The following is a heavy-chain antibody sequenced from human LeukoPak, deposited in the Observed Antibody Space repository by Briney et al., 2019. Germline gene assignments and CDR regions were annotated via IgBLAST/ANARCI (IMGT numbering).Heavy chain of an antibody. CDR2: ISYDGSDK. Sequence: GGSLRLSCAASGFTFSRCGMHWVRQAPGKGLEWVAVISYDGSDKYYADSVKGRFTISRDNSKNTLYLQMNSLRDEDAAVYYCAKDIIAVPQIDDWGQGTLVTVSS. D-gene: IGHD6-19*01. CDR3: AKDIIAVPQIDD. J-gene: IGHJ4*02. V-gene: IGHV3-30*18. CDR1: GFTFSRCG.